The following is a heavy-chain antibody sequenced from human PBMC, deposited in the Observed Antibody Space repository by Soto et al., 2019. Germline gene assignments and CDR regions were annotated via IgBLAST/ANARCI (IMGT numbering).Heavy chain of an antibody. CDR2: ISGSGGST. V-gene: IGHV3-23*01. Sequence: EVQLLESGGGLVQPGGSLRLSCAXXGFTXSSYAMSWVRXAPGXGLEWVSAISGSGGSTYYADSVKGRFTISRDNSKNTLYLQMNSLRAEDTAVYYCAKKKPYSYGHYYFDYWGQGTLVTVSS. CDR3: AKKKPYSYGHYYFDY. D-gene: IGHD5-18*01. J-gene: IGHJ4*02. CDR1: GFTXSSYA.